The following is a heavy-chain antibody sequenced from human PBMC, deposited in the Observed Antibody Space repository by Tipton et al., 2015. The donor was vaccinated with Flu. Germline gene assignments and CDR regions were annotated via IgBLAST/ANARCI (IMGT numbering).Heavy chain of an antibody. CDR2: ISYDGSNK. D-gene: IGHD2/OR15-2a*01. J-gene: IGHJ4*02. CDR1: GFTFSSYA. Sequence: SLRLSCAASGFTFSSYAMHWVRQAPGKGLEWVAVISYDGSNKYYADSVKGRFTISRDNSKNTLYPQMNSLRAEDTAVYYCARADQTLDYWGQGTLVTVSS. V-gene: IGHV3-30-3*01. CDR3: ARADQTLDY.